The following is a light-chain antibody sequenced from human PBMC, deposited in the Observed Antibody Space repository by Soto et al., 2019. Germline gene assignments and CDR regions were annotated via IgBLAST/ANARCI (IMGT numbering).Light chain of an antibody. CDR3: HQYHYWSRPS. CDR1: QSISSD. CDR2: SAS. J-gene: IGKJ4*01. V-gene: IGKV3-15*01. Sequence: ELVMTQSPATLSVSPGERATLSCRASQSISSDLAWYQQKPGQGPRLLIYSASTRATGIPARISGSGSETEFTLTIRSLQSEDFAVYYCHQYHYWSRPSFGGGTKVDIK.